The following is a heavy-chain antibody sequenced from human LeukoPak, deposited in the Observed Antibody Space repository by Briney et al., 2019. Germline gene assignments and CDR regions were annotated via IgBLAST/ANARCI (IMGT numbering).Heavy chain of an antibody. CDR2: IYYGGST. CDR3: ARVHGSPGYCSSTSCPTPSWHYYGMDV. Sequence: SETLSLTCTVSGGSICSYYWSWLRQPPGKGLEWMGYIYYGGSTNYNPSPKSRVTISVDTAKTEFSLKLSSWTAADTAVYYCARVHGSPGYCSSTSCPTPSWHYYGMDVWGQGTTVTVSS. V-gene: IGHV4-59*01. D-gene: IGHD2-2*01. CDR1: GGSICSYY. J-gene: IGHJ6*02.